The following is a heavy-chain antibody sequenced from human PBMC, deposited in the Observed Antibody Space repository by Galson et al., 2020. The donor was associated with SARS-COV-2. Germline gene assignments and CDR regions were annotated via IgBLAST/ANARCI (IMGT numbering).Heavy chain of an antibody. J-gene: IGHJ4*02. V-gene: IGHV1-8*01. Sequence: ASVKVSCMTSGYAFTTYDINWVRQAPGHGLEWMGWMNTNTGQTGYAQKFQGRVSMARSVSGRTASMELSSLTSDDTAVYYCARGLGSSFYYFDYWGQGTLVTVSS. CDR1: GYAFTTYD. CDR2: MNTNTGQT. CDR3: ARGLGSSFYYFDY. D-gene: IGHD6-13*01.